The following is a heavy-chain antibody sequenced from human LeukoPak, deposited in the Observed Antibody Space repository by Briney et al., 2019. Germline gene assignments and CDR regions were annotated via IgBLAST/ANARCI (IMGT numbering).Heavy chain of an antibody. V-gene: IGHV3-74*01. CDR3: AREQKFNYYDSSGYPDY. CDR1: GFTFTSSW. CDR2: VNSDGSTT. D-gene: IGHD3-22*01. Sequence: GGSLRLSCAASGFTFTSSWMHWVRQAPGKGLVWVSRVNSDGSTTTYAHSVKGRFTISRDNSKNTLYLQMNSLRAEDTAVYYCAREQKFNYYDSSGYPDYWGQGTLVTVSS. J-gene: IGHJ4*02.